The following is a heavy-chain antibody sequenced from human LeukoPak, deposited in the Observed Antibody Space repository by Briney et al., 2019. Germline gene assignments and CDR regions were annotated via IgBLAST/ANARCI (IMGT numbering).Heavy chain of an antibody. J-gene: IGHJ5*02. Sequence: SQTLSFTCTVSGGSLSSGDYYWSWIRQPPGKGLEWIGYMYYSGSTYYNPSLKSRVTISLDTSKNQFSLKLNSVTAADTAVYYCARPYYYDSRIDPWGQGTLVTVSS. D-gene: IGHD3-22*01. CDR2: MYYSGST. CDR1: GGSLSSGDYY. CDR3: ARPYYYDSRIDP. V-gene: IGHV4-30-4*01.